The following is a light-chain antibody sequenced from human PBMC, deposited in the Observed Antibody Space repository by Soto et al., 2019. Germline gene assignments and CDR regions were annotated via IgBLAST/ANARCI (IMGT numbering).Light chain of an antibody. Sequence: EIVLTQSPVTLSLSPGERATLSCRASQSVSNYLAWYQQKPGQAPRLLIYDASTRATGIPARFSGSGSGTEFTLTISSLQSEDFAVYYCQQYVNWRTFGQGTKVDIK. J-gene: IGKJ1*01. V-gene: IGKV3-15*01. CDR2: DAS. CDR3: QQYVNWRT. CDR1: QSVSNY.